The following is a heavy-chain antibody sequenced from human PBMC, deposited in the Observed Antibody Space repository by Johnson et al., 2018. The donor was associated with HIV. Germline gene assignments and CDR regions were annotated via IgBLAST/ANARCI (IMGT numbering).Heavy chain of an antibody. CDR2: ISFDGGTK. J-gene: IGHJ3*02. D-gene: IGHD3-22*01. CDR3: ARGRISMKVVDLRGGGFDI. CDR1: GLNFSDYS. Sequence: QVQLVESGGGVVQPGRSMRLSCAASGLNFSDYSMHWVRQAPGKGLEWVAIISFDGGTKYYADTVKGRFTISRDNCNNTLYLQMNSLRVEDTAVYLCARGRISMKVVDLRGGGFDIWGQGTKVTVSS. V-gene: IGHV3-30*04.